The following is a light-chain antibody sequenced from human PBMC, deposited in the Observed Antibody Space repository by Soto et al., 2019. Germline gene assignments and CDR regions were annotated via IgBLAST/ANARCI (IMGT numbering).Light chain of an antibody. J-gene: IGKJ5*01. CDR3: QQYEISPPIT. CDR2: GAS. V-gene: IGKV3-20*01. Sequence: EIVLTQSPGTLSLSPGDRATLSCRASQSVSSSYLAWYQQKPGQAPRLLIYGASSRATGIPDRFSGSGSGTDFTLTITRLEPEDFAMYYCQQYEISPPITFGQGTRLEIK. CDR1: QSVSSSY.